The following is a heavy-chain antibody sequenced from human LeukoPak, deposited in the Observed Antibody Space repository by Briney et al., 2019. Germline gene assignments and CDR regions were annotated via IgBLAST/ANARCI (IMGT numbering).Heavy chain of an antibody. CDR1: EFSVGSNY. CDR3: ARSLSDGGY. V-gene: IGHV3-53*01. CDR2: IYSGGST. J-gene: IGHJ4*02. Sequence: PGGSLRLSCAASEFSVGSNYMTWVRQAPGKGLEWVSLIYSGGSTYYADSVKGRLTISRDNSKNTVYLQINSLRAEDTAVYYCARSLSDGGYWGQGTLVTVSS. D-gene: IGHD2-21*02.